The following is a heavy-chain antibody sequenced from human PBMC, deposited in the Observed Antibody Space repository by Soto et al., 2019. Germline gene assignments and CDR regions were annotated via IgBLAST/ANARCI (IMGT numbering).Heavy chain of an antibody. CDR2: IYPGDSDT. V-gene: IGHV5-51*01. J-gene: IGHJ6*02. CDR3: APGGYSYGLDV. CDR1: GYNFATYW. Sequence: GEYVTISCKGSGYNFATYWIAWVRQLHGTGPEWMGIIYPGDSDTSYSPSFQGQVTISVDKSISTAYLQWNSLKASDTAMYYCAPGGYSYGLDVCSQSTKVAVA. D-gene: IGHD5-18*01.